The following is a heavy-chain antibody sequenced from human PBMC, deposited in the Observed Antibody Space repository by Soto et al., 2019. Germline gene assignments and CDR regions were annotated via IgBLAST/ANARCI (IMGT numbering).Heavy chain of an antibody. CDR1: GYTFTGYY. D-gene: IGHD4-17*01. Sequence: ASVKVSCKASGYTFTGYYMHWVRQAPGQALEWMGWINPNSGGTNYAQKFQGRVTMTRDTSISTAYMELSRLRSDDTAVYYCAREDTTTGTAFDIWGQGTMVTVSS. V-gene: IGHV1-2*02. CDR3: AREDTTTGTAFDI. J-gene: IGHJ3*02. CDR2: INPNSGGT.